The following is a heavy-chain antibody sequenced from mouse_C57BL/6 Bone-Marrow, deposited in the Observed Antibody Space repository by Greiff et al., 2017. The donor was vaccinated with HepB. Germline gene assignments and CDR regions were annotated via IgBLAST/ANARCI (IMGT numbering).Heavy chain of an antibody. V-gene: IGHV1-55*01. J-gene: IGHJ4*01. CDR2: IYPGSGST. Sequence: QVQLQQSGAELVKPGASVKMSCKASGYTFTSYWITWVKQRPGQGLEWIGDIYPGSGSTNYNEKFKSKATLTVDTSSSTAYMQLSSLTSEDSAVYYGARWKYSNTLYAMDYWGQGTSVTVSS. CDR3: ARWKYSNTLYAMDY. CDR1: GYTFTSYW. D-gene: IGHD2-5*01.